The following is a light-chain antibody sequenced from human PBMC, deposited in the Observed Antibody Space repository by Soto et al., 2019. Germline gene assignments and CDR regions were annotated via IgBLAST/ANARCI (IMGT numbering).Light chain of an antibody. V-gene: IGLV1-51*01. CDR1: SSHIGKSH. J-gene: IGLJ1*01. Sequence: QSVLTQPPSVSAAPGQRVTISCSGSSSHIGKSHVSWYQHLPGTAPKLLIYDTDKRPSGIPDRLYGSKSGTAATLDITGLQTGDEADYYCATWDDSLSAAVFGPGTKVTVL. CDR2: DTD. CDR3: ATWDDSLSAAV.